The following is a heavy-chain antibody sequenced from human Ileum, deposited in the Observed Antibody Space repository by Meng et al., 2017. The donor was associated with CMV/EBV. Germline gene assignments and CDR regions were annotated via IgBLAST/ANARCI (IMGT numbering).Heavy chain of an antibody. CDR1: GASISGRNW. CDR3: AKTVGFSTSAYEI. CDR2: ISDGAAT. V-gene: IGHV4-4*02. J-gene: IGHJ6*02. Sequence: GSLRLSCGVSGASISGRNWWGWLRQSPGKGLEWIAEISDGAATNYNPSLMSRVTMTLDKSKNQFSLMLTSVTAADTAVYYCAKTVGFSTSAYEIWGQGTTVNGAS. D-gene: IGHD2-2*01.